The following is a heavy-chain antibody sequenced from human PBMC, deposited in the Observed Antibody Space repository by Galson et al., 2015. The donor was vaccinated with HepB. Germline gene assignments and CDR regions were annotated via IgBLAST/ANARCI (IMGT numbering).Heavy chain of an antibody. J-gene: IGHJ4*02. Sequence: SLRLSCAASGFTFSSYSMNWVRQAPGKGLEWVSSISSSSSYIYYADSVKGRFTISRDNAKNSLYLQMNSLRAEDTAVYYCASSIGYCSSTSCYADFDYWGQGTLVTVSS. D-gene: IGHD2-2*01. CDR3: ASSIGYCSSTSCYADFDY. CDR1: GFTFSSYS. V-gene: IGHV3-21*01. CDR2: ISSSSSYI.